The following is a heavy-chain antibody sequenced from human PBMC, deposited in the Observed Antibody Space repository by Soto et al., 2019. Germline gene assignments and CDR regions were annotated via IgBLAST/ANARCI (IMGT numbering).Heavy chain of an antibody. CDR1: GFTFSSYA. CDR2: ISYDGSNK. D-gene: IGHD3-16*02. CDR3: ARDGYYDYVWGSYRDYYYGMDV. J-gene: IGHJ6*02. V-gene: IGHV3-30-3*01. Sequence: SGGSLRLSCAASGFTFSSYAMHWVRQAPGKGLEWVAVISYDGSNKYYADSVKGRFTISRDSSKNTLYLQMNSLRAEDTAVYYCARDGYYDYVWGSYRDYYYGMDVWGQGTTVTVSS.